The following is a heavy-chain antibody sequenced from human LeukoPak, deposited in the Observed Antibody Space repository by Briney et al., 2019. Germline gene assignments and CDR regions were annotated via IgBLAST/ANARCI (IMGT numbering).Heavy chain of an antibody. D-gene: IGHD3-9*01. CDR3: ARGLSYYDILTGYYKPYYY. J-gene: IGHJ4*02. CDR2: ISSSSSYI. V-gene: IGHV3-21*01. Sequence: GGSLRLSCAASGFTFSSYSMNWVRQAPGKGREWVSSISSSSSYIYYADSVKGRFTISRDNAKNSLYLQMNSLRAEDTAVYYCARGLSYYDILTGYYKPYYYWGQGALVTVSS. CDR1: GFTFSSYS.